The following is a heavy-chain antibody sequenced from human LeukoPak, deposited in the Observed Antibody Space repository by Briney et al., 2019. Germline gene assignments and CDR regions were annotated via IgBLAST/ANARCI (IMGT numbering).Heavy chain of an antibody. V-gene: IGHV1-18*01. CDR3: ARDPQESTSVSNWFDP. CDR1: GYTFTSYG. Sequence: ASVKVSCKASGYTFTSYGISWVRQAPGQGLEWMGWISAYNGNTNYAQKLQDRVTMTTVTSTSTAYMELRSLRSDDTAVYYCARDPQESTSVSNWFDPWGQGTLVTVSS. CDR2: ISAYNGNT. J-gene: IGHJ5*02. D-gene: IGHD2-2*01.